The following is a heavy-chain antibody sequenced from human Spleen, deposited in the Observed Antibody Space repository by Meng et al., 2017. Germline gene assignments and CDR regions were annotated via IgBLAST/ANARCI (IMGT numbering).Heavy chain of an antibody. J-gene: IGHJ4*02. CDR1: GYSISSGHW. Sequence: QVQVEGSGPGLVRASGPLALTCAVSGYSISSGHWWSWGRQSPGKGLQWIGEIEHSEGPNYNPSLKSRVTISVDTSKNQISLELTSVTAADTAVYYCARNGAYCLEYWGQGSLVTVSS. D-gene: IGHD2-21*01. CDR2: IEHSEGP. CDR3: ARNGAYCLEY. V-gene: IGHV4-4*02.